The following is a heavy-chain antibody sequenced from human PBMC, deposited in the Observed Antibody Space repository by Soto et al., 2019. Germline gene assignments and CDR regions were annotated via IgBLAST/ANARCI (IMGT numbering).Heavy chain of an antibody. CDR2: IYHSGGT. Sequence: SETLSLTCAVSGGPITSGGYSWSWIRQPPGKGLEWIGYIYHSGGTYHNPSLKSRVTQSIDRTKKQFSLKLKSVTAADTAVYFCARTMTTSGWFDPWGQGTLVTVSS. CDR1: GGPITSGGYS. V-gene: IGHV4-30-2*01. D-gene: IGHD4-17*01. J-gene: IGHJ5*02. CDR3: ARTMTTSGWFDP.